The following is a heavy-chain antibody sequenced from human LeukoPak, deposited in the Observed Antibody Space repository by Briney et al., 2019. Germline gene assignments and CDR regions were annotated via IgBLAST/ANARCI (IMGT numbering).Heavy chain of an antibody. Sequence: GGSLRLPCTVSGFTVSSNSMSWVRQAPGKGLEWVSFIYSDNTHYSDSVKGRFTISRDNSKNTLYLQMNSLRAEDTAVYYCARRAGAYSQPYDYWGQGTLVTVSS. J-gene: IGHJ4*02. CDR3: ARRAGAYSQPYDY. V-gene: IGHV3-53*01. CDR1: GFTVSSNS. CDR2: IYSDNT. D-gene: IGHD4/OR15-4a*01.